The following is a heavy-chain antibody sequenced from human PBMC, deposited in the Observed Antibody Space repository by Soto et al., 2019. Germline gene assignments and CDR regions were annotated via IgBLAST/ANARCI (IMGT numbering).Heavy chain of an antibody. CDR3: AKFRHSSGWVHWFDP. J-gene: IGHJ5*02. CDR2: ISGSGGST. CDR1: GFTFRSYA. Sequence: DVQLLESGGGLVQPGGSLRLSCAASGFTFRSYAMSWVRQAPGKGLEWVSAISGSGGSTYYADSVKGRFTISRDNSKNTLYLQLNSLRAEDTAVYYCAKFRHSSGWVHWFDPWGQGTLVTVSS. D-gene: IGHD6-19*01. V-gene: IGHV3-23*01.